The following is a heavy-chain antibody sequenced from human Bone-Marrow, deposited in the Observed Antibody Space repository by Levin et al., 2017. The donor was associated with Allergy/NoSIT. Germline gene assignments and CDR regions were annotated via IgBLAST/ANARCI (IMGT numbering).Heavy chain of an antibody. CDR1: GGSISSSSYY. Sequence: SQTLSLTCTVSGGSISSSSYYWGWIRRPPGKGLGWIASIYYSGTTYYNPSLKSRVTISVDTSKNQFSLKLSSVAAADSAVYYCARADIVGANPRVGWFDPWGQGTLVTVSS. J-gene: IGHJ5*02. CDR2: IYYSGTT. V-gene: IGHV4-39*07. CDR3: ARADIVGANPRVGWFDP. D-gene: IGHD1-26*01.